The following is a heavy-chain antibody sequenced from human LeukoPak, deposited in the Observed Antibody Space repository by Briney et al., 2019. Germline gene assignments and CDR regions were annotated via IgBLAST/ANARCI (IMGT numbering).Heavy chain of an antibody. Sequence: GGSLRLSCAASGFTFSSYAMHWVSQAPGKGLEWVAVISYDGSNKYYADSVKGRFTISRDNSKNTLHLQMNSLRAEDTAVYYCARDRGTVTTLGAFDIGGQGTMVTVYS. CDR2: ISYDGSNK. V-gene: IGHV3-30-3*01. J-gene: IGHJ3*02. CDR1: GFTFSSYA. CDR3: ARDRGTVTTLGAFDI. D-gene: IGHD4-17*01.